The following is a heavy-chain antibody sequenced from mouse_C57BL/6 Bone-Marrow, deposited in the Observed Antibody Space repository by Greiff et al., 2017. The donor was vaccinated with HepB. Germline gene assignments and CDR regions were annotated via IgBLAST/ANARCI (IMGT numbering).Heavy chain of an antibody. J-gene: IGHJ3*01. V-gene: IGHV1-50*01. CDR3: ARRPTAY. Sequence: LQQPGAELVKPGASVKLSCKASGYTFTSYWMQWVKQRPGQGLEWIGEIDPSDSYTNYNQQFKGKATLTVDTSSSTAYMQLSSLTSEDSAVYYCARRPTAYWGQGTLVTVSA. CDR2: IDPSDSYT. CDR1: GYTFTSYW.